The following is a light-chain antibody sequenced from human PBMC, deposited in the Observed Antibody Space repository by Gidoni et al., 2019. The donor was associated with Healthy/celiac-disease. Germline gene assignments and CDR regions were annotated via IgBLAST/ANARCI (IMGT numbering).Light chain of an antibody. CDR2: DDS. J-gene: IGLJ2*01. Sequence: SHVPTQPPPVSVAPGQTARITCGGNNIGSKSVHWYQQKPGQAPVLVVYDDSDRPSGIPERFSGSNSGNTATLTISRVEAGDEADYYCQVWDSSSDHHVVFGGGTKLTVL. V-gene: IGLV3-21*02. CDR1: NIGSKS. CDR3: QVWDSSSDHHVV.